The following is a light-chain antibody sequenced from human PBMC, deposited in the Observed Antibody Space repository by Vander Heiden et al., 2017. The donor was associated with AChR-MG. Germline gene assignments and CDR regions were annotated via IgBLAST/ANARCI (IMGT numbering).Light chain of an antibody. J-gene: IGKJ3*01. CDR3: QQYGRT. CDR2: GAS. V-gene: IGKV3-20*01. Sequence: EGVLTQSPGPLFLSQGARATLSCRASQSVSSSYLAWYQQKPGQAPRLLIYGASTRATGIPDRFSGSGSGTDFTLTISRLEPEDFAVYYCQQYGRTFGPGTKVDIK. CDR1: QSVSSSY.